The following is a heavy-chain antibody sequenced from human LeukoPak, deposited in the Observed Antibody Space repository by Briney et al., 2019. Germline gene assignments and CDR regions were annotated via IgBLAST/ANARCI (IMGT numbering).Heavy chain of an antibody. CDR3: ARGHYDVLAASYKWTPDY. D-gene: IGHD3-9*01. CDR1: GFTFNTFI. CDR2: ITSGGDYI. V-gene: IGHV3-21*01. Sequence: GGPLRLSCAASGFTFNTFIMNWVRQAPGKGLEWVSSITSGGDYIYYADSVKGRFTTSRDNAKNSLSLQLNSLRVEDTAVYYCARGHYDVLAASYKWTPDYWGQGTLVTVSS. J-gene: IGHJ4*02.